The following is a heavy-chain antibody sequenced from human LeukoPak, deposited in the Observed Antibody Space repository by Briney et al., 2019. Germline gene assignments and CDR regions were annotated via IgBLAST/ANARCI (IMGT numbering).Heavy chain of an antibody. V-gene: IGHV5-51*01. D-gene: IGHD2-21*02. CDR2: IYPGDSDT. J-gene: IGHJ4*02. CDR1: GYSFTTYW. CDR3: ARSLTSNTYCGGDCYFDN. Sequence: GESLKISCKGSGYSFTTYWIGGVRQMPGQGREWGGIIYPGDSDTRYSPSFQGQVTISADKSISTAYLQWSRLKASDTAMYYCARSLTSNTYCGGDCYFDNWGQGTLVTVSS.